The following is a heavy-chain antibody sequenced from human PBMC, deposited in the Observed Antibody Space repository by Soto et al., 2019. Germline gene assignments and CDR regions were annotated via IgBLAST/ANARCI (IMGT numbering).Heavy chain of an antibody. J-gene: IGHJ5*02. CDR1: GGSISSYY. CDR2: IYYSGST. V-gene: IGHV4-59*01. CDR3: AREYYDILTGPISWFDP. D-gene: IGHD3-9*01. Sequence: SETLSLTCTVSGGSISSYYWSWIRQPPGKGLEWIGYIYYSGSTNYNPSLKSRVTISVDTSKNQFSLKLSSVTAADTAVYYCAREYYDILTGPISWFDPWGQGTLVTVS.